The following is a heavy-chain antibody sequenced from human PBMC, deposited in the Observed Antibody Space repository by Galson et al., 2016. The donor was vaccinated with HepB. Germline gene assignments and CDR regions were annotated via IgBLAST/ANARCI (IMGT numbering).Heavy chain of an antibody. V-gene: IGHV3-30*03. D-gene: IGHD1-1*01. J-gene: IGHJ4*02. Sequence: SLRLSCAASGFTFNIFGMHWVRQAPGKGLEWVAVISYDGSQEYYADYVKGRVTISRDNSKNMLYLEMNNLRDEDTAVYCCARDSGYNHFDYWGQGTLVTVSS. CDR2: ISYDGSQE. CDR3: ARDSGYNHFDY. CDR1: GFTFNIFG.